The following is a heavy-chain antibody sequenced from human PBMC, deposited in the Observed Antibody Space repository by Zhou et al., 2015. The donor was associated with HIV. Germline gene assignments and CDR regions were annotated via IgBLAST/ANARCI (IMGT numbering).Heavy chain of an antibody. CDR2: ISWNSGSI. V-gene: IGHV3-9*01. D-gene: IGHD5-18*01. Sequence: EVQLVESGGGLVQPGRSLRLSCAASGFSFDDYAMHWVRQAPGKGLEWVSGISWNSGSIGYADSVKGRFTISRDNAKNSLYLQMNSLRAEDTALYYCAKGRGYSYGCDFDYWGQGTLVTVSS. CDR3: AKGRGYSYGCDFDY. J-gene: IGHJ4*02. CDR1: GFSFDDYA.